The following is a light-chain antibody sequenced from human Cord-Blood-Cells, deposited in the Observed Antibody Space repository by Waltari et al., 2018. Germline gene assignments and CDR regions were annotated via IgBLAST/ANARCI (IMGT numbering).Light chain of an antibody. CDR3: QQYYSTPLT. CDR1: QSVLYSSNNKNY. Sequence: DIVMTQSPDSLAVSLGERATINCKSSQSVLYSSNNKNYLAWYRQKPGQSPKLLIYWASTRESGVPDRFSGSESGTDFTLTISSLQTEDVAVYYWQQYYSTPLTFGGGTKVEIK. CDR2: WAS. V-gene: IGKV4-1*01. J-gene: IGKJ4*01.